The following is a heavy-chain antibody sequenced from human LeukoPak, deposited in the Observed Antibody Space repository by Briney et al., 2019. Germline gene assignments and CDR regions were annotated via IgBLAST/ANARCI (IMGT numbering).Heavy chain of an antibody. CDR2: ISGGGAST. Sequence: PGGSLRLSCAASGFTFSNYAMSWVRQAPGKGLEWVSAISGGGASTYYADSVKGRFTISRDNSKNTLYLQMNSLRAEDTAVYYCAERDGYNSNYFDYWGQGTLVTVSS. V-gene: IGHV3-23*01. D-gene: IGHD5-24*01. CDR1: GFTFSNYA. CDR3: AERDGYNSNYFDY. J-gene: IGHJ4*02.